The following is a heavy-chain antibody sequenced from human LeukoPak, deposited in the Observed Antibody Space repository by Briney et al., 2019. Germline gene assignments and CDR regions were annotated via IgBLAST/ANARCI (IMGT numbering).Heavy chain of an antibody. CDR3: ARQPSARYFDL. CDR2: IYRSGST. J-gene: IGHJ2*01. Sequence: PSQTLSLTCAVSGGSISSGGYSWSWIRQPPGKGLEWIGYIYRSGSTYYNPSLKSRVTISVDRSKNQFSLKLSSVTAADTAVYYCARQPSARYFDLWGRGTLVTVSS. CDR1: GGSISSGGYS. V-gene: IGHV4-30-2*01.